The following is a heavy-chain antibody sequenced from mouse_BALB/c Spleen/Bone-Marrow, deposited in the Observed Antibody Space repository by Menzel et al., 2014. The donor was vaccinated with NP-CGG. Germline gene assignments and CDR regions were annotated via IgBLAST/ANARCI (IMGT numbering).Heavy chain of an antibody. Sequence: QVHVKQSGAELVRPGSSVKISCKASGYAFSSYWMNWVKQRPGQGLEWIGQIYPGDGDTNYNGKFKGKATLTADKSSSTAYMQLSSITSEDYAVYFCAREGYDYDWFAYWGQGTLVTVSS. V-gene: IGHV1-80*01. J-gene: IGHJ3*01. D-gene: IGHD2-4*01. CDR2: IYPGDGDT. CDR1: GYAFSSYW. CDR3: AREGYDYDWFAY.